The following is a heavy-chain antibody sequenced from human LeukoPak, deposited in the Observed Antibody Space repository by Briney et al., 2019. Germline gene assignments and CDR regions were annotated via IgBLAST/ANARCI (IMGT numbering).Heavy chain of an antibody. Sequence: SETLSLTCTVSGGSISNFYWSWIRQPPGKGLEWIGYIYYSGYTNYNPSLKSRVTISVDTSKNHFSLKLSSVTAADTAVYYCATMVQGVHTYFGSWGQGNLVAVSS. D-gene: IGHD3-10*01. V-gene: IGHV4-59*01. J-gene: IGHJ4*02. CDR2: IYYSGYT. CDR1: GGSISNFY. CDR3: ATMVQGVHTYFGS.